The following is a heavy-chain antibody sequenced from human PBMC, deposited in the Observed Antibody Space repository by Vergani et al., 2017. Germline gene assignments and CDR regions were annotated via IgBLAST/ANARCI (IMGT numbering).Heavy chain of an antibody. J-gene: IGHJ6*02. CDR3: ARVVVPAARYYDYYGMDV. D-gene: IGHD2-2*01. CDR1: GFTFSSYA. V-gene: IGHV3-30-3*01. CDR2: ISYDGSNK. Sequence: QVQLVESGGGVVQPGRSLRLSCAASGFTFSSYAMHWVRQAPGKGLEWVAVISYDGSNKYYADSVKGRFTISRDNSKNTLYLQMNSLRAEDTDVYYCARVVVPAARYYDYYGMDVWGQGP.